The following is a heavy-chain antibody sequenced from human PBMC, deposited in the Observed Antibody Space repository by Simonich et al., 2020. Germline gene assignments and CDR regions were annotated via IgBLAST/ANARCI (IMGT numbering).Heavy chain of an antibody. CDR1: GFTFSSYA. Sequence: GGGLVQPGGSLRLSCAASGFTFSSYAMSWVRQAPGEGLEWVSAISGSGGSTYYADSVKGRFTLSRDNSKNTLYLQMNSLRAEDTAVYYCAKDLGERITMIVVVIDAFDIWGQGTMVTVSS. V-gene: IGHV3-23*01. CDR2: ISGSGGST. CDR3: AKDLGERITMIVVVIDAFDI. D-gene: IGHD3-22*01. J-gene: IGHJ3*02.